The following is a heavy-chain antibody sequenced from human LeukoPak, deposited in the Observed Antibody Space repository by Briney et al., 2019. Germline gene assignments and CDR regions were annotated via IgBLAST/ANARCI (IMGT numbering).Heavy chain of an antibody. CDR3: VSHIGIAVAGTYYFDY. CDR2: IYYSGST. V-gene: IGHV4-39*01. Sequence: SETLSLTCTVSGGSISSSSYYWGWMPQPPGKGLEWIGSIYYSGSTYHNPSLNSRVTISVDTSKNQFSQKLCSVTAADTAVYYCVSHIGIAVAGTYYFDYWGQGTLVTVSS. J-gene: IGHJ4*02. CDR1: GGSISSSSYY. D-gene: IGHD6-19*01.